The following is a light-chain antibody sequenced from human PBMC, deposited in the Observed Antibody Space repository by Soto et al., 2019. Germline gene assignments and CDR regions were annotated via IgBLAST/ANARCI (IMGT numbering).Light chain of an antibody. V-gene: IGKV1-12*01. CDR2: AAS. J-gene: IGKJ3*01. CDR3: QQANSFPFT. CDR1: QGISSW. Sequence: DIQMTQSPSSVAASVGDRVTITCRASQGISSWLAWYQKKLGKAPKLLIYAASSLQSGVPSRFSGSGSGTDFTLTISSLQPEDFATYYCQQANSFPFTFGPGTKVDIK.